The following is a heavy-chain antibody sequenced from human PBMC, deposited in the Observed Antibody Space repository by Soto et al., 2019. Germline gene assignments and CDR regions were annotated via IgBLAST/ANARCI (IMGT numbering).Heavy chain of an antibody. J-gene: IGHJ6*01. CDR1: GFTFRSYW. CDR2: IDSYGSET. D-gene: IGHD6-25*01. CDR3: ASPVAAAATHLYFYGLDA. Sequence: EAQLVESGGGLSQPGGSLRLSCAASGFTFRSYWMHWVRQVPGKGLVWVSRIDSYGSETNYADSVKGRFTISRDNAKNTVCLQMNSPRTEDTGVYYCASPVAAAATHLYFYGLDAWGQGTTVTVSS. V-gene: IGHV3-74*01.